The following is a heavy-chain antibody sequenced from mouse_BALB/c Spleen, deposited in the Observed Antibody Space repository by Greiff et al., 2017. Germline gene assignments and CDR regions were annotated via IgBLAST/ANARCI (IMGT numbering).Heavy chain of an antibody. CDR1: GFTFSSYG. J-gene: IGHJ2*01. CDR2: INSNGGST. CDR3: ARDIYYYGSSYFDY. D-gene: IGHD1-1*01. Sequence: EVKVVESGGGLVQPGGSLKLSCAASGFTFSSYGMSWVRQTPDKRLELVATINSNGGSTYYPDSVKGRFTISRDNAKNTLYLQMSSLKSEDTAMYYCARDIYYYGSSYFDYWGQGTTLTVSS. V-gene: IGHV5-6-3*01.